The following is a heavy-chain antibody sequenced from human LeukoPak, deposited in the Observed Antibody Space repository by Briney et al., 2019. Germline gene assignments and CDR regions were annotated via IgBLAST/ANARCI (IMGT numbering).Heavy chain of an antibody. V-gene: IGHV3-23*01. CDR1: GFTFSSYA. Sequence: PGGSLRLSCAASGFTFSSYAMIWVRQAPGKGLEWVSTISGGGDITYYADSVKGRFTLSRDNSRNTLYLEMNGLRAEDTAVYYCARDISPPFQSELEVAFDIWGQGTMVTVSS. D-gene: IGHD1-14*01. CDR2: ISGGGDIT. J-gene: IGHJ3*02. CDR3: ARDISPPFQSELEVAFDI.